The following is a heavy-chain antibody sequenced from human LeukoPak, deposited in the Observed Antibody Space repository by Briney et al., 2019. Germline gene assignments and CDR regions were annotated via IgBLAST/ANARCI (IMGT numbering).Heavy chain of an antibody. Sequence: SETLSLTCAVYGGSFSGYYWSWIRQPPGKGLEWIGEINHSGSTNYNPSLKSRVTISVDTSKNQFSLKLSSVTAADTAVYYCARTGVEAAGSPRDYWGQGTLVTVSS. D-gene: IGHD6-13*01. CDR1: GGSFSGYY. CDR3: ARTGVEAAGSPRDY. CDR2: INHSGST. J-gene: IGHJ4*02. V-gene: IGHV4-34*01.